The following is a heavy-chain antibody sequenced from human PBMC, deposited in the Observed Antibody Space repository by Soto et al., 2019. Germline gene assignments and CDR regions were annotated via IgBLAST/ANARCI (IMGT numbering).Heavy chain of an antibody. J-gene: IGHJ4*02. CDR3: ARGRRTTVTIDY. V-gene: IGHV4-39*02. CDR2: IYYSGST. CDR1: GDSISSSTYF. Sequence: SETLSLTCTVSGDSISSSTYFWGWVRQPPGKGLEWIGSIYYSGSTYYNPSLKSRVTIFVDTSKNHFSLKLSSVTAADTAVYYCARGRRTTVTIDYWGQGTLVTVS. D-gene: IGHD4-17*01.